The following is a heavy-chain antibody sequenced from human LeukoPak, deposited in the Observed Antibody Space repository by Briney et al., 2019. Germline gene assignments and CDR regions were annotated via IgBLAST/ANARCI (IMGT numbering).Heavy chain of an antibody. D-gene: IGHD1-1*01. Sequence: GGSLRLSCAASGFSLSSYKLNWVRQAPGKGLEWVSYISSGSSTKYYADSVKGRFTISRDDAKNSLYLQMNSLRAEDTAVYYCWSNTVPLGGQGILVTVSS. V-gene: IGHV3-48*04. CDR2: ISSGSSTK. CDR1: GFSLSSYK. CDR3: WSNTVPL. J-gene: IGHJ4*02.